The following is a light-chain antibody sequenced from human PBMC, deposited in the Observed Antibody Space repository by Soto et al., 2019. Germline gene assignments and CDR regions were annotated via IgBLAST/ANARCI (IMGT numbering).Light chain of an antibody. CDR3: CSYVGGYSYL. Sequence: VLTQPRPVSGSPGQSVTVPCIGTSSDVGDYNSVSWYQQHPGKAPKLMIYDVSKRPSGVPDRFSGSKSGNTASLTISGLQAEDEADYYCCSYVGGYSYLLGTGPKVTVL. V-gene: IGLV2-11*01. J-gene: IGLJ1*01. CDR1: SSDVGDYNS. CDR2: DVS.